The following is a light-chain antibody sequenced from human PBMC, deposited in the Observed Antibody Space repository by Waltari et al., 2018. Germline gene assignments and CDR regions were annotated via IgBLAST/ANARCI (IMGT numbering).Light chain of an antibody. CDR3: QQYYSHPTT. CDR2: WAS. V-gene: IGKV4-1*01. Sequence: DIVMTQSPDSLAVSLGERATTNCKSRPGVFWSPNNKNYLAWYQQKAGQPPRLLFYWASTRESGVPDRFSASGSGTDFTLTISSLQPEDVATYYCQQYYSHPTTFGQGTNVE. CDR1: PGVFWSPNNKNY. J-gene: IGKJ1*01.